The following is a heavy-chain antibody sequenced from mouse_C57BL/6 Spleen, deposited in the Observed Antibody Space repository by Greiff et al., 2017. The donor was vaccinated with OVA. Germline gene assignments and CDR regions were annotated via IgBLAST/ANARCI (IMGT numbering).Heavy chain of an antibody. CDR3: AREKATIVTFDY. CDR2: IYPGDGDT. CDR1: GYAFSSSW. V-gene: IGHV1-82*01. Sequence: VQLQESGPELVKPGASVKISCKASGYAFSSSWMNWVKQRPGKGLEWIGRIYPGDGDTNYNGKFKGKATLTADKSSSTAYMQLRSLTSEDTAVCVSAREKATIVTFDYWGQGTTLTVSA. D-gene: IGHD2-5*01. J-gene: IGHJ2*01.